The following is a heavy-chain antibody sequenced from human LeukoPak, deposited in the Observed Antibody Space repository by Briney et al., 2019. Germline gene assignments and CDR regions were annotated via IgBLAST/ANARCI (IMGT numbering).Heavy chain of an antibody. Sequence: ASVKVSCKASGGTFSSYSINWVRQAPGQGLEWMGWISAYNDNANYAQNLQGRLTMTTDTSASTAYMELTSLRSDDTAVYYCATAAGGGSYRYRLDYWGQGTLVTVSS. CDR1: GGTFSSYS. V-gene: IGHV1-18*01. J-gene: IGHJ4*02. CDR3: ATAAGGGSYRYRLDY. CDR2: ISAYNDNA. D-gene: IGHD3-16*02.